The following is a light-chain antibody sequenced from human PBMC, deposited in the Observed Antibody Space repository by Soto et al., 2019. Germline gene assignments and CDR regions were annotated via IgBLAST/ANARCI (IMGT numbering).Light chain of an antibody. CDR1: QDITSH. V-gene: IGKV1-9*01. J-gene: IGKJ5*01. Sequence: DIQLTQSPSFLSASVGDRVTITCRASQDITSHLAWYQQKPGKAPKLLIHTASTLQTGVPSRFSGSGSGTEFTLTIRSLQPEDFATYYCQQRKNYPITFGHGTRLEIK. CDR2: TAS. CDR3: QQRKNYPIT.